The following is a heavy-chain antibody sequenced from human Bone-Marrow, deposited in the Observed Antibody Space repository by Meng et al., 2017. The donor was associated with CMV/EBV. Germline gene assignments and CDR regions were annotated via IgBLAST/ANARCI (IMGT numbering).Heavy chain of an antibody. V-gene: IGHV3-30*02. J-gene: IGHJ5*02. CDR1: GFTFSSYG. D-gene: IGHD3-3*01. CDR3: AKDRKDDFWSGYGPNWFDP. CDR2: IRYDGSNK. Sequence: GESLKISCAASGFTFSSYGMHWVRQAPGKGLEWVAFIRYDGSNKYYADSVKGRFTISRDNSKNTLNLQMNSLRAEDTAVYYCAKDRKDDFWSGYGPNWFDPWGQGTLVTVSS.